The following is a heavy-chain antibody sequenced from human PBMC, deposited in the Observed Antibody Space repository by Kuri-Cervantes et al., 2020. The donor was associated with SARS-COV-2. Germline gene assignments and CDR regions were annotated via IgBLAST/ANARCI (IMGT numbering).Heavy chain of an antibody. CDR3: ARDSGLANFWSGYFSYYFDY. V-gene: IGHV3-7*05. CDR2: IKPDASEE. CDR1: GFSFSTYW. J-gene: IGHJ4*02. Sequence: GESLKISCAASGFSFSTYWMSWVRQTPGKGLEWVANIKPDASEEYYVDSVKGRFTISRDNAQNSLYLQMNNLRAEDTAVYFCARDSGLANFWSGYFSYYFDYWGQGTLVTVSS. D-gene: IGHD3-3*01.